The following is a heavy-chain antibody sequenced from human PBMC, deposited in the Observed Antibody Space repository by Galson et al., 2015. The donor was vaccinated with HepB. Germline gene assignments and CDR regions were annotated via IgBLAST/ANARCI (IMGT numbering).Heavy chain of an antibody. V-gene: IGHV3-30-3*01. CDR3: ARGQSITARFGIYCFDS. J-gene: IGHJ4*02. Sequence: SLRLSCAASGFTFSSYAMHWVRQAPGKGLEWVAVISYDGSNKYYADSVKGRFTISRDNSKNTLYLQMNSLRAEDTAVYYCARGQSITARFGIYCFDSCDQGSLVTVSS. CDR1: GFTFSSYA. CDR2: ISYDGSNK. D-gene: IGHD6-6*01.